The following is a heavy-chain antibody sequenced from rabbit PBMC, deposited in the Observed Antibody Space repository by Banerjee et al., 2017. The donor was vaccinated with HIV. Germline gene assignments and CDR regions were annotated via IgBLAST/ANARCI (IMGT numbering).Heavy chain of an antibody. J-gene: IGHJ4*01. CDR1: GFDFSSYY. Sequence: QEQLEESGGDLVKPEGSLTLTCTASGFDFSSYYYMCWVRQAPGKGPEWIACIYNGDGSTYYASWVNGRFTISRSTSLNTVDLKMTSLTAADTATYFCARDAGYYFNLWGPGTLVTV. V-gene: IGHV1S47*01. CDR2: IYNGDGST. D-gene: IGHD4-2*01. CDR3: ARDAGYYFNL.